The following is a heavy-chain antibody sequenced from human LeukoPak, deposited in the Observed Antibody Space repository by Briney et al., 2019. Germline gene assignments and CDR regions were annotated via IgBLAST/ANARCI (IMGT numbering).Heavy chain of an antibody. J-gene: IGHJ4*02. Sequence: GGSLRLSCAASGFTFSSYSMNWVRQAPGKGLEWVSSISSSSSYIYYADSVKGRFTISRDNAKNSLYLQMNSLRAEDTAVYYCARAFKTIVVVPAARGYFDFWGQGTLVTVSS. CDR2: ISSSSSYI. V-gene: IGHV3-21*01. CDR1: GFTFSSYS. CDR3: ARAFKTIVVVPAARGYFDF. D-gene: IGHD2-2*01.